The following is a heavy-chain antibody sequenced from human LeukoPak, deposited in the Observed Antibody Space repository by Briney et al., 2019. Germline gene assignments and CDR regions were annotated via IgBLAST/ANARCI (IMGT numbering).Heavy chain of an antibody. Sequence: GGSLRLSCAASGFTVSSNYMSWVRQAPGKGLEWVSVIYSGGSTYYADSVKGRFTISRDNSKNTLYLQMNSLRAEDTAVYYCAKARVVTAILDTLDYWGQGTLVTVSS. D-gene: IGHD2-21*02. CDR1: GFTVSSNY. CDR2: IYSGGST. CDR3: AKARVVTAILDTLDY. J-gene: IGHJ4*02. V-gene: IGHV3-66*01.